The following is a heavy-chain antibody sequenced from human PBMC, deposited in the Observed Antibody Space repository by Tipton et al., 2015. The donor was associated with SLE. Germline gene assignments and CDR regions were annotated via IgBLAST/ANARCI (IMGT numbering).Heavy chain of an antibody. Sequence: TLSLTCTVSGGSISSGGYSWTWLRQHPGTGLEWTGYIYHSGGTYYNPSLMGRVTISVDTSRNQFSLKLTSVTAADTAVYYCARARREQEVHLVSYYYMDVWGKGTTVTVSS. CDR3: ARARREQEVHLVSYYYMDV. D-gene: IGHD6-13*01. CDR2: IYHSGGT. V-gene: IGHV4-31*03. CDR1: GGSISSGGYS. J-gene: IGHJ6*03.